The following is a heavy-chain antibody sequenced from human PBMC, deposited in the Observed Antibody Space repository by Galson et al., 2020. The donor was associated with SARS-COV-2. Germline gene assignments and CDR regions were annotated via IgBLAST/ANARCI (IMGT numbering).Heavy chain of an antibody. CDR3: ARGGMATIRGDYFEY. V-gene: IGHV3-21*01. J-gene: IGHJ4*02. CDR1: GFTFSSYS. D-gene: IGHD5-12*01. CDR2: ISSSSSYI. Sequence: GESLKLSCAASGFTFSSYSMNWVRQAPGKGLEWVSSISSSSSYIYYADSVKGRFTISRDNAKNSLYLQMNSLRAEDTAVYYCARGGMATIRGDYFEYWGQGTLVTVSS.